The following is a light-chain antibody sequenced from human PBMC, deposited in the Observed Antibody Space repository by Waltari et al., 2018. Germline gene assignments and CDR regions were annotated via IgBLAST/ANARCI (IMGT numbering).Light chain of an antibody. CDR2: EVS. V-gene: IGLV2-23*02. J-gene: IGLJ3*02. CDR1: SRYVGSYNL. CDR3: CSYAGSRV. Sequence: QSALTQPASVSGSPGQSTTTSRPGTSRYVGSYNLVSCYQQHPGQAPQPLIYEVSKRPSGVSNRFSGSKSGNTASLTISGLQAEDEADYYSCSYAGSRVFGGGTKLTVL.